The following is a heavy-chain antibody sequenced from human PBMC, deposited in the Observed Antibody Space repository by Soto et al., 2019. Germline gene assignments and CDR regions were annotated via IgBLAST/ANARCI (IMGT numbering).Heavy chain of an antibody. CDR1: GFTFSIYG. D-gene: IGHD4-17*01. CDR2: ISYDGSDK. Sequence: QVQLVESVGGVVQPGRSLKLSCAASGFTFSIYGMHWVRQAPGKGLDWMAVISYDGSDKSYADSVKGRFTISRDNSKNTLYLQMNSRRAEDTAVYYCANSDTVTTIDYCGQGTLVTVSS. J-gene: IGHJ4*02. CDR3: ANSDTVTTIDY. V-gene: IGHV3-30*18.